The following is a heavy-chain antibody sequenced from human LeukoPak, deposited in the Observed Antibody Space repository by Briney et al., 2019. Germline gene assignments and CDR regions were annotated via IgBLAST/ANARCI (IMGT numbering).Heavy chain of an antibody. Sequence: SVTVSCTASGGTFSSYSISWVRQAPGQGLEWMGGIIPIFGTANYAQKFQGRVTITADESTSTAYMELSSLRSEDTAVYYCARERDGYNFRYFDYWGQGTLVTVSS. J-gene: IGHJ4*02. D-gene: IGHD5-24*01. V-gene: IGHV1-69*13. CDR2: IIPIFGTA. CDR3: ARERDGYNFRYFDY. CDR1: GGTFSSYS.